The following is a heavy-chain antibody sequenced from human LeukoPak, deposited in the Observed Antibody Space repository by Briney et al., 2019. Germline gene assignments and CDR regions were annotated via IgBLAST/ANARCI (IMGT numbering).Heavy chain of an antibody. D-gene: IGHD4/OR15-4a*01. CDR3: ARLAYGANYLDY. J-gene: IGHJ4*02. Sequence: GASVKVSCKASGYTFTGYYMHWVRQAPGQGLEWMGWISGNNGNTNYAQKLQGRVTMTTDTSTTTAYLDLRSLRSDDTAVYYCARLAYGANYLDYWGQGTRVTVSS. V-gene: IGHV1-18*04. CDR1: GYTFTGYY. CDR2: ISGNNGNT.